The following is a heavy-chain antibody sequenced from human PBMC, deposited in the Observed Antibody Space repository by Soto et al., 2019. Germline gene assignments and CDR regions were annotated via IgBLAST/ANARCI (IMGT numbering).Heavy chain of an antibody. CDR3: ARGSWIVVVVAAYYYYYGMDV. CDR1: GGSFSGYY. V-gene: IGHV4-34*01. D-gene: IGHD2-15*01. CDR2: INHSGST. Sequence: SETLSLTSAVYGGSFSGYYWSWIRQPPGKGLEWIGEINHSGSTNYDPSLKSRVTISVDTSKNQFSLKLSSVTAADTAVYYCARGSWIVVVVAAYYYYYGMDVWGQGTTVTVSS. J-gene: IGHJ6*02.